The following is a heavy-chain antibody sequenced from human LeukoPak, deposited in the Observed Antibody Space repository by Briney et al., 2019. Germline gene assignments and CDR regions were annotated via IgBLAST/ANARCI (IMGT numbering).Heavy chain of an antibody. CDR1: GGSISSYY. CDR3: ARAGSSWYWPPDY. J-gene: IGHJ4*02. Sequence: SETLSLTCTVSGGSISSYYWSWIRQPPGKGLEWIGYIYYSGSTNYNPSLKSRVTIPVDTSKNQFSLKLSSVTAADTAVYYCARAGSSWYWPPDYWGQGTLVTVSS. V-gene: IGHV4-59*01. D-gene: IGHD6-13*01. CDR2: IYYSGST.